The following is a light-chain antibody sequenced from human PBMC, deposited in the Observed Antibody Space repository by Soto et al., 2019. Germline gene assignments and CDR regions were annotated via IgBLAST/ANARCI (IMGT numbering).Light chain of an antibody. Sequence: DVVMTQSPLSLPVTLGQPASISCRSSQGLVHSDGNTYLNWFQQRPGQSPRRLIHKVSNRDSGVPDRFSGSGSGTDFTLRISRVEAEDVGVYYCMQGTHWPRTFGQGTKVEI. CDR3: MQGTHWPRT. J-gene: IGKJ1*01. CDR1: QGLVHSDGNTY. V-gene: IGKV2-30*02. CDR2: KVS.